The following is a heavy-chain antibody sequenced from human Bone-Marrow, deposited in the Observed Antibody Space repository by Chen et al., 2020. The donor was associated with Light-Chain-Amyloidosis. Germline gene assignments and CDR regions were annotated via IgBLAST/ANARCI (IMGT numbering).Heavy chain of an antibody. D-gene: IGHD3-22*01. CDR2: IKEDGSEK. Sequence: EVQLVESGGGLVQPEGSLRLSCAASGFTFSSYWMTWVRQAPGKGREWLANIKEDGSEKYYVDSVKCRFTISRDNAKNSLYLQMNSLRAEDTAVYYCVRDRAVITTHEYFEHWGQGTLVTVSS. CDR3: VRDRAVITTHEYFEH. J-gene: IGHJ1*01. CDR1: GFTFSSYW. V-gene: IGHV3-7*01.